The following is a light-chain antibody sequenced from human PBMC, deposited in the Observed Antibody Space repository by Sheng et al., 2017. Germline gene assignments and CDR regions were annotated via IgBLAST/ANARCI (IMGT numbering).Light chain of an antibody. J-gene: IGLJ3*02. CDR2: STT. CDR3: LLYFGGVRV. V-gene: IGLV7-43*01. CDR1: TGAVTTAHY. Sequence: QTVVTQETSLTVSPGGTVTLTCASSTGAVTTAHYANWFQQKPGQAPRTMMYSTTKKHSWTPARFSGSLLGGKAALTLSGVQPEDEADYYCLLYFGGVRVFGGGTKLTVL.